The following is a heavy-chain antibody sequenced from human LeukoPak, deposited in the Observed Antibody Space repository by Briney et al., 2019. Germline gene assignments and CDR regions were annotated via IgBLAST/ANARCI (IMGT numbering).Heavy chain of an antibody. CDR2: ISSSGDIT. CDR1: GCTFHNYA. D-gene: IGHD3-22*01. J-gene: IGHJ5*01. V-gene: IGHV3-23*01. CDR3: AKDRPNYHESNGHYYRRNGDS. Sequence: GSLRLSCAASGCTFHNYAMSWVRQAPGKGLEWVSAISSSGDITFYADSVRGRFTISRDNSRYTLYLQMNSLRAEDAAMYYCAKDRPNYHESNGHYYRRNGDSWGQGTLVTVSS.